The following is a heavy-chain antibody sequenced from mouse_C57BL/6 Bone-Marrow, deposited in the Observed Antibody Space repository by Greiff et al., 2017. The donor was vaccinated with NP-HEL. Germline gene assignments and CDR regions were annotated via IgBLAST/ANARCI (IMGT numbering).Heavy chain of an antibody. CDR1: GFTFSSYA. J-gene: IGHJ3*01. CDR3: ARDQRAWFAY. CDR2: ISDGGSYT. V-gene: IGHV5-4*01. Sequence: EVKVVESGGGLVKPGGSLELSCAASGFTFSSYAMSWVRQTPEKRLEWVATISDGGSYTYYPDNVKGRFTISRDNAKNNLYLQMSHLKSEDTAMYYCARDQRAWFAYWGQGTLVTVSA.